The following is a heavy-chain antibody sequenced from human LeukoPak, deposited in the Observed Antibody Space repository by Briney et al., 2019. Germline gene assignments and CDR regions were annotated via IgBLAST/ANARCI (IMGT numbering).Heavy chain of an antibody. CDR3: ARDSNYDILTASSFDI. J-gene: IGHJ3*02. CDR1: GYTFIAYY. CDR2: INPKNGDT. Sequence: ASVKVSCKASGYTFIAYYIHWVRQAPGQGLEWMAWINPKNGDTNYAQKFQGRVTMTGDTSFSTVYMELSRLRSDDTAVYYCARDSNYDILTASSFDIWGQGTMVTVSS. D-gene: IGHD3-9*01. V-gene: IGHV1-2*02.